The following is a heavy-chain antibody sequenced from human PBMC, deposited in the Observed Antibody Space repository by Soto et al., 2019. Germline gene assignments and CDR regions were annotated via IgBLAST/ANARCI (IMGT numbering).Heavy chain of an antibody. J-gene: IGHJ4*02. Sequence: GGSLRLSCAASGFTFSSYAMSWVRQAPGKGLEWVSAISGSGGSTYYADSVKGRFTISRDNSKNTLYLQMNSLRAEDTAVYYCAKALGYCSSTSCYDYWGQGNLVTVSS. CDR1: GFTFSSYA. CDR3: AKALGYCSSTSCYDY. V-gene: IGHV3-23*01. D-gene: IGHD2-2*01. CDR2: ISGSGGST.